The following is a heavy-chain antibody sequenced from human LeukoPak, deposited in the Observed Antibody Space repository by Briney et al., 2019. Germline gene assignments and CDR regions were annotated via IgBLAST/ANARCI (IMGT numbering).Heavy chain of an antibody. D-gene: IGHD2/OR15-2a*01. CDR3: VSFYETY. V-gene: IGHV3-74*01. CDR2: INSDGSWT. Sequence: GGSLRLSCAASGNYWMHWVRQAPGKGLVWVSHINSDGSWTSYADSVKGRFAISKDNAKNTVYLQMNSLRAEDTAVYYCVSFYETYWGRGTLVSVSS. CDR1: GNYW. J-gene: IGHJ4*02.